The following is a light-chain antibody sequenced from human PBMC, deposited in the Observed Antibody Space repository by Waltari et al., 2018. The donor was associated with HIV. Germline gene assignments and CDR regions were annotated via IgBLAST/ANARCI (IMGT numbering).Light chain of an antibody. CDR3: QQYNIWPPLT. CDR1: QSVSRN. Sequence: DIVMMQSPGTLSVSPGERATLSCKASQSVSRNLAWYQQKPGQPPMLLIYGASTRATGIPARFSATGSGPEFTLTISSLQSEDFAVYYCQQYNIWPPLTFGGGTKVEMK. J-gene: IGKJ4*01. V-gene: IGKV3D-15*01. CDR2: GAS.